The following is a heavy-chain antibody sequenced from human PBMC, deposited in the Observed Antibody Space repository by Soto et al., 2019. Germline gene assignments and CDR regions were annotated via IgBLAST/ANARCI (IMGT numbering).Heavy chain of an antibody. Sequence: EVQLVESGGGLVQPGGSLRLSCAASGITFSSYWMHWVRQAPGKGLVWVSRINSDGSSITYAASVRGRFTISRDTAKNTLYLQMNSLRAEDKAMYYCARIQYGSGDSCYDRAFDIWGQGTMVTVSS. J-gene: IGHJ3*02. V-gene: IGHV3-74*01. CDR2: INSDGSSI. CDR3: ARIQYGSGDSCYDRAFDI. CDR1: GITFSSYW. D-gene: IGHD2-15*01.